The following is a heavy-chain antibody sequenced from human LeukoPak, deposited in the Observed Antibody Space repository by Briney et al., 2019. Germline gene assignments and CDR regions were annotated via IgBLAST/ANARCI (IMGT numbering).Heavy chain of an antibody. CDR1: GYSFTDYW. CDR3: ARQHYYDNSGFDY. J-gene: IGHJ4*02. CDR2: IYPADSDT. D-gene: IGHD3-22*01. V-gene: IGHV5-51*01. Sequence: GESLKTSCQGSGYSFTDYWIAWVREKPGKGLEWMGVIYPADSDTRYNPSFQGQVTVSADKSISAAYLHWSSLQASDSGIYYCARQHYYDNSGFDYWGQGTQVTVSS.